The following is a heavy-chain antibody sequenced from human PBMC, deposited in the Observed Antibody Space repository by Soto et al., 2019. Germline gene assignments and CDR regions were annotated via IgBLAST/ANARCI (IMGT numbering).Heavy chain of an antibody. V-gene: IGHV3-23*01. Sequence: EVQLLESGGGLVQPGGSLRLSCAASGFIFNTNVMTWVRQAPGKGLEWVSTISATDGGTLYADSVRGRFTISRDDSKNTLYLHITSLRAEDTAVYYCIKGGWGNVLDYWGQGTLVSVSS. J-gene: IGHJ4*02. CDR3: IKGGWGNVLDY. CDR1: GFIFNTNV. D-gene: IGHD7-27*01. CDR2: ISATDGGT.